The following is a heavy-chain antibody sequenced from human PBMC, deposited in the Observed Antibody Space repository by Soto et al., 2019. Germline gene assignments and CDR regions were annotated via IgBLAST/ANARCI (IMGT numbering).Heavy chain of an antibody. Sequence: ASVKVSCKASGYTFTNSGINWLRQARGQGIEWMGWFNPKNGNTNYAQTFEGRLTLTTDTSTSTAFMELSNLRSDDTAFYYCRRANACEPFDSWLHGMLV. V-gene: IGHV1-18*01. CDR2: FNPKNGNT. CDR3: RRANACEPFDS. J-gene: IGHJ4*01. CDR1: GYTFTNSG. D-gene: IGHD2-2*01.